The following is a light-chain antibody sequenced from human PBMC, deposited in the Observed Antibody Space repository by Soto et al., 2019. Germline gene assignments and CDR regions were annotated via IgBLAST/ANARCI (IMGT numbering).Light chain of an antibody. CDR1: QGISSY. J-gene: IGKJ1*01. CDR3: LQDYNYPWT. CDR2: AAS. Sequence: IQITQSPSPLSAAVEDRVTITSLASQGISSYLNWYQQKPGKAPKLLIYAASSLQSGVPSRFSGSGPGTDFTLTISSLQPEDFATYYCLQDYNYPWTFGQGTKV. V-gene: IGKV1-6*01.